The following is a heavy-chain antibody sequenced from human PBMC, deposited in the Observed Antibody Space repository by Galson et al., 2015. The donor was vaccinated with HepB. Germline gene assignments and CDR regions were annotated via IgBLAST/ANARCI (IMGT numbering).Heavy chain of an antibody. Sequence: SETLSLTCAVSGGSISSDYWWNWVRQPPGKGLEWIGEVYHTGRANYNPSLKSRITMSVDESNSQFSLMLTSVTAADTALSFCATTTPSGGSLEAFDIWGQGTMVTVSS. CDR2: VYHTGRA. V-gene: IGHV4-4*02. CDR1: GGSISSDYW. D-gene: IGHD2-15*01. J-gene: IGHJ3*02. CDR3: ATTTPSGGSLEAFDI.